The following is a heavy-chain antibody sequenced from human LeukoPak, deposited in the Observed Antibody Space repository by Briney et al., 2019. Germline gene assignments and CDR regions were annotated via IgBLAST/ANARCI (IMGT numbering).Heavy chain of an antibody. CDR3: ARASYYDFWSGYYYFDY. CDR2: ISAYNGNT. CDR1: GYTFTSYG. J-gene: IGHJ4*02. V-gene: IGHV1-18*01. Sequence: ASVKVSCKASGYTFTSYGISWVRQAPGQGLEWMGWISAYNGNTNYAQKLQGRVTMTTDTSTSTAYKELRSLRSDDTAVYYCARASYYDFWSGYYYFDYWGQGTLVTVSS. D-gene: IGHD3-3*01.